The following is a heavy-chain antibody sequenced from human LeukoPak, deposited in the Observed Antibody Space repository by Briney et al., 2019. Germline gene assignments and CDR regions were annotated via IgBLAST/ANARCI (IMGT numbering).Heavy chain of an antibody. V-gene: IGHV1-2*06. J-gene: IGHJ2*01. D-gene: IGHD1/OR15-1a*01. Sequence: ASVKVSCKASGYTFTDYYIHWVRQAPGQGLEWTGRINPKSGGTNYAQNFQGRVTMTRDTSISTAYMELSSLTSDATAMYYCARVWNKRGYWYFDRWGRGTLVTVSS. CDR3: ARVWNKRGYWYFDR. CDR2: INPKSGGT. CDR1: GYTFTDYY.